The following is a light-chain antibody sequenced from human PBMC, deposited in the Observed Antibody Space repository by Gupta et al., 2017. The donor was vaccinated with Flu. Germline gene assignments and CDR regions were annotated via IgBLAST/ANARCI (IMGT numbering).Light chain of an antibody. CDR2: LGS. Sequence: DIVMNQSPLSLPVTPGEPASISYRSSQSLLHSNGYNYLDWYLQKPGQSPQLLIYLGSNRASGVPDRFSGSGSGTDFTLKISRVEAEDVGVYYCMQALQTITFGQGTRLEIK. V-gene: IGKV2-28*01. J-gene: IGKJ5*01. CDR1: QSLLHSNGYNY. CDR3: MQALQTIT.